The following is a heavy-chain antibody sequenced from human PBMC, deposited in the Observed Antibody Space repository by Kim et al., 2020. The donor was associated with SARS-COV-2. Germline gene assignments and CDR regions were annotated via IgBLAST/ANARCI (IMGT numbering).Heavy chain of an antibody. J-gene: IGHJ5*02. CDR3: ARGVTVAGTIDWFDP. D-gene: IGHD6-19*01. V-gene: IGHV4-59*09. Sequence: PSRKSRVTISVDTSKNQFSLKLSSVTAADTAVYYCARGVTVAGTIDWFDPWGQGTLVTVSS.